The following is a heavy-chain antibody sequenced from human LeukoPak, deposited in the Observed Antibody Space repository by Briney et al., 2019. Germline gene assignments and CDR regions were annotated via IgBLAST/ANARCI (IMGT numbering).Heavy chain of an antibody. J-gene: IGHJ4*02. CDR1: GFTFSSYA. Sequence: GGSLRLSCAASGFTFSSYAMSWVRQAPGKGLEWVSAISGSGGSTYYADSVKGRFTISRDNSKNTLYLQMNSLRAEDTAVYYCAKDCYYDSSLLYYFDYWGQGTLVTVSS. V-gene: IGHV3-23*01. CDR2: ISGSGGST. D-gene: IGHD3-22*01. CDR3: AKDCYYDSSLLYYFDY.